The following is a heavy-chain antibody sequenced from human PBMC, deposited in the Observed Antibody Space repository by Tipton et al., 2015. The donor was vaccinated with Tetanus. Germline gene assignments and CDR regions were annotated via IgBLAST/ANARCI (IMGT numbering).Heavy chain of an antibody. CDR2: LNPVFTTT. CDR1: GDTFSKYS. CDR3: ATTTNLYMYFDL. D-gene: IGHD1-26*01. Sequence: QVQLVQSGAEVKKPGSSVKVSCKVSGDTFSKYSISWLRQAPGRGPEWMGGLNPVFTTTHYVENFQDRVTITADESTGTGYMELSSLTPDDTALYFCATTTNLYMYFDLWGRGTQVTVTS. V-gene: IGHV1-69*01. J-gene: IGHJ2*01.